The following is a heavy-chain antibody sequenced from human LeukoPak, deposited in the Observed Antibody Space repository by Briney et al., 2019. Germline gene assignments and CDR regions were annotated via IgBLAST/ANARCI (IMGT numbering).Heavy chain of an antibody. D-gene: IGHD2-8*01. V-gene: IGHV3-64*01. CDR3: VKWTNYYFAL. CDR1: GFSLSSHG. J-gene: IGHJ2*01. CDR2: ISSNGIST. Sequence: PGGSLRLSCVVSGFSLSSHGMHWVRQAPGKGLEDVSAISSNGISTFYANSVKGRFTVSRDDSKNTVYLQMGSLRAEDMAVYYCVKWTNYYFALWGRGTLVPVSS.